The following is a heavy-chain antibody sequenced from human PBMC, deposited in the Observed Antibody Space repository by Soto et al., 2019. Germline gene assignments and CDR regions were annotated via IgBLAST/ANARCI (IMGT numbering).Heavy chain of an antibody. CDR3: AREEVLWFGGSQDAFDI. D-gene: IGHD3-10*01. Sequence: SETLSLTCTVSGGSISSGGYYWSWIRQHPGKGLEWIGYIYYSGSTYYNPSLKSRVTISVDTSKNQFSLKLSSVTAADTAVYYCAREEVLWFGGSQDAFDIWGQGTMVTVSS. J-gene: IGHJ3*02. V-gene: IGHV4-31*03. CDR1: GGSISSGGYY. CDR2: IYYSGST.